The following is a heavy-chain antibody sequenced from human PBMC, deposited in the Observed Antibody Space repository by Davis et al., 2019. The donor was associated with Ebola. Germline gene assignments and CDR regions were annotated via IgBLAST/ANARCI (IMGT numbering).Heavy chain of an antibody. CDR2: INQSGSP. J-gene: IGHJ5*02. D-gene: IGHD2-2*01. CDR3: ARHCSSTSCSWFDP. CDR1: GGSITSGGYS. V-gene: IGHV4-39*01. Sequence: SETLSLTCTVSGGSITSGGYSWSWLRQPPGKGLGWIGEINQSGSPNSKSSLKSRVTISVDTSKNQFSLKLSSVTAADTAVYYCARHCSSTSCSWFDPWGQGTLVTVSS.